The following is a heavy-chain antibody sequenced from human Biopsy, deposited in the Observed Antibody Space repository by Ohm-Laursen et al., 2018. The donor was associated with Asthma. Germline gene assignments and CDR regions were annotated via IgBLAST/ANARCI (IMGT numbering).Heavy chain of an antibody. J-gene: IGHJ4*02. CDR3: ARGDSSGWSHYYFDY. V-gene: IGHV3-53*01. Sequence: GSLRLSCAATGFTFGDYWMSWVRQVPGKGLEWVSVIYSGGTSDTADSVRGRFTISRDFYKNTLYLQMDSLRAEDTAVYYCARGDSSGWSHYYFDYWGQGTLVTVSS. CDR1: GFTFGDYW. D-gene: IGHD6-19*01. CDR2: IYSGGTS.